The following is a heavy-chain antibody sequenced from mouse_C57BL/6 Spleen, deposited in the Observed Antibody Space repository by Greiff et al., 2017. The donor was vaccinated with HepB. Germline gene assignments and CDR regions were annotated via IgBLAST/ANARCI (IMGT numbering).Heavy chain of an antibody. CDR2: IDPNSGGT. J-gene: IGHJ2*01. CDR1: GYTFTSYW. CDR3: ASDHLEFITTY. D-gene: IGHD1-1*01. V-gene: IGHV1-72*01. Sequence: QVQLKQPGAELVKPGASVKLSCKASGYTFTSYWMHWVKQRPGRGLEWIGRIDPNSGGTKYNEKFKSKATLTVDKPSSTAYMQLSSLTSEDSAVYYCASDHLEFITTYWGQGTTLTVSS.